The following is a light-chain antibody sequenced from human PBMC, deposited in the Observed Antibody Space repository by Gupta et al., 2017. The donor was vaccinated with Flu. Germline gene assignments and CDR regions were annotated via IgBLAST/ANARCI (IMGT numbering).Light chain of an antibody. CDR2: SAT. CDR1: QAVGRW. Sequence: PSSVSASVGDTVTITCRASQAVGRWLAWYQQKSGKAPKLLIYSATTWQSGVPSRFSGSGSGTDFTLTINGLQPEDFATYYCQQAYSFPTTFGQGTKV. J-gene: IGKJ1*01. CDR3: QQAYSFPTT. V-gene: IGKV1-12*01.